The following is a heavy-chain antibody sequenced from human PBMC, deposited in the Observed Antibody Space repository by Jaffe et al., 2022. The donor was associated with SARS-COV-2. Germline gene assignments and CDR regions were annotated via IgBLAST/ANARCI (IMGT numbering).Heavy chain of an antibody. CDR3: AKDGGELPYFDY. D-gene: IGHD1-26*01. Sequence: QVQLVESGGGVVQPGRSLRLSCAASGFTFSSYGMHWVRQAPGKGLEWVAVISYDGSNKYYADSVKGRFTISRDNSKNTLYLQMNSLRAEDTAVYYCAKDGGELPYFDYWGQGTLVTVSS. J-gene: IGHJ4*02. CDR2: ISYDGSNK. CDR1: GFTFSSYG. V-gene: IGHV3-30*18.